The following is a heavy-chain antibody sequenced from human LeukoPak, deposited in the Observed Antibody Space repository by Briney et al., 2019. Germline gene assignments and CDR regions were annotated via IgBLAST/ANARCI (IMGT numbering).Heavy chain of an antibody. CDR1: GGSFSGYY. V-gene: IGHV4-34*01. J-gene: IGHJ5*02. Sequence: SETLSLTCAVYGGSFSGYYWSWIRQPPGKGLEWIGEINHSGSTNYNPSLKSRVTISVDTSKNQFSLKLSSVTAADTAVYCCARALAHIVVVPAAMVGWFDPWGQGTLVTVSS. CDR2: INHSGST. D-gene: IGHD2-2*01. CDR3: ARALAHIVVVPAAMVGWFDP.